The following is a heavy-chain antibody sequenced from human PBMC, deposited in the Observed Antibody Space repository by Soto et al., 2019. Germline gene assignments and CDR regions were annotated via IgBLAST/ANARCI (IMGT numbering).Heavy chain of an antibody. V-gene: IGHV1-69*13. D-gene: IGHD5-12*01. J-gene: IGHJ6*02. CDR1: GGTFSSYA. CDR3: ARGVRGARDYYYYYGMDV. Sequence: GASVKVSCKASGGTFSSYAISWVRQAPGEGLEWMGGIIPIFGTANYAQKFQGRVTITADESTSTAYMELSSLRSEDTAVYYCARGVRGARDYYYYYGMDVWGQGTTVTVSS. CDR2: IIPIFGTA.